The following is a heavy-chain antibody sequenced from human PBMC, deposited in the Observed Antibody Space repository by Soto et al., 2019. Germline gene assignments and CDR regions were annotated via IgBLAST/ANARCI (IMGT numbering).Heavy chain of an antibody. CDR1: GFSFSDHS. CDR2: ISSNSDTT. CDR3: ARLPKGSLVTA. Sequence: VESGGGLVYPGGSLRLSCVASGFSFSDHSMNWFRQAPGKGLQWISYISSNSDTTYYADSVKGRFTVSRDNAKNALFLQMNSLRDDDTATYYCARLPKGSLVTAWGQGARVTVSS. J-gene: IGHJ4*02. V-gene: IGHV3-48*02. D-gene: IGHD2-21*02.